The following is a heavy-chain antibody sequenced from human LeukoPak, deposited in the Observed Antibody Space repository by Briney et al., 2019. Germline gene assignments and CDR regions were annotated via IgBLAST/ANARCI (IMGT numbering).Heavy chain of an antibody. CDR2: LFHSGST. J-gene: IGHJ4*02. Sequence: SETLSLTCSVSGASLSSYYWSWIRQPPGKGLEWIGYLFHSGSTNYNPSLKSRVTISVDTSKNQFSLKLNSVTAADTAVYYCARAGASYSFDQWGQGTLVTVSS. V-gene: IGHV4-59*01. CDR1: GASLSSYY. CDR3: ARAGASYSFDQ. D-gene: IGHD2-21*01.